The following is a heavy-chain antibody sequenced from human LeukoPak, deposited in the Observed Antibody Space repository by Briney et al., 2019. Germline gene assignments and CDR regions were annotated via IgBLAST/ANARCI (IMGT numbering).Heavy chain of an antibody. CDR1: GFTFSSYD. D-gene: IGHD5-18*01. Sequence: GGSLRLSCAASGFTFSSYDMNWVRQAPGKGLEWVSFISSSDSYIYYADSVKGRFTISRDNAKNSLYLQMNSLRVEDTAVYYCARDSYSYGRFDYWGQGTLVTVSS. J-gene: IGHJ4*02. V-gene: IGHV3-21*05. CDR3: ARDSYSYGRFDY. CDR2: ISSSDSYI.